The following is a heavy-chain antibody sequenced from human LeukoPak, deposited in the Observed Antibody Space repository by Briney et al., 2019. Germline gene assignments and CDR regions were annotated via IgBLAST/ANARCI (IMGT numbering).Heavy chain of an antibody. CDR1: GGSISSYY. D-gene: IGHD4-23*01. J-gene: IGHJ3*02. CDR2: IYYSGST. Sequence: PSESLSLTWTVSGGSISSYYWSWIRPPPGKGLEWIGYIYYSGSTDYNPSLKSRVTISVDTSKNQFSLKLSSVTAADTAVYYCARVGGKYDAFDIWGQGTMVTVSS. CDR3: ARVGGKYDAFDI. V-gene: IGHV4-59*01.